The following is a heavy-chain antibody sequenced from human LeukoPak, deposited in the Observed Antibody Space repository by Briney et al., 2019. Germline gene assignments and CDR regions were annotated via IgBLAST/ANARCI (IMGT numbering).Heavy chain of an antibody. Sequence: NPSETLSLTCAVYGGSFSGYYWSWIRQPPGKGLEWIGEINHSGSTNYNPSLKSRVTISVDTSKNQFSLKLSSVTAADTAVYYCARDNRGRYYDSSAPDAFDIWGQGTMVTVSS. CDR2: INHSGST. D-gene: IGHD3-22*01. J-gene: IGHJ3*02. CDR3: ARDNRGRYYDSSAPDAFDI. CDR1: GGSFSGYY. V-gene: IGHV4-34*01.